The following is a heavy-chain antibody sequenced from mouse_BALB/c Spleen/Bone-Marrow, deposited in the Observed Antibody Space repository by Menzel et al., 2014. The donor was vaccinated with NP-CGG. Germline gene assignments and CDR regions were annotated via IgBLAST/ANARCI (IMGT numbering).Heavy chain of an antibody. D-gene: IGHD1-2*01. CDR2: INPDSSTI. V-gene: IGHV4-1*02. Sequence: EVQRVESGGGLVQPGGSLKPSCAASGFDFSGYWMTWVRQAPGKGLEWIGEINPDSSTINYTPSLKDKFITSRDNAKNALYLQMSKVRSEDTALYYCARPGYYGYQDVWGAGTTVTVSS. CDR3: ARPGYYGYQDV. CDR1: GFDFSGYW. J-gene: IGHJ1*01.